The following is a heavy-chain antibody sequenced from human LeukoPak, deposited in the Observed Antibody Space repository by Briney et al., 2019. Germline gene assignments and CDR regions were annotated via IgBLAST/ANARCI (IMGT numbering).Heavy chain of an antibody. V-gene: IGHV4-59*09. Sequence: YIYYSGSTNYNPSLKSRVTISVDTSKNQFSLKLSSVTAADTAVYYCARGRHGRDYGDYEGWGQGTLVTVSS. CDR3: ARGRHGRDYGDYEG. J-gene: IGHJ4*02. D-gene: IGHD4-17*01. CDR2: IYYSGST.